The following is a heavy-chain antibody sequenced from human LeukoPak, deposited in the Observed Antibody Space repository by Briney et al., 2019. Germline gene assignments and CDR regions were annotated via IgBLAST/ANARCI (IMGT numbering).Heavy chain of an antibody. CDR1: GGSISRSNNY. D-gene: IGHD5-24*01. CDR2: IHYSGPT. CDR3: ARHEEEDGYKAKTIDY. V-gene: IGHV4-39*01. J-gene: IGHJ4*02. Sequence: SETLSLTCTVSGGSISRSNNYWGWVRQPPGKGLACIGSIHYSGPTYYNPSLKSRVTISVDTSKNQFSLKLSSMTAADTAVYYCARHEEEDGYKAKTIDYWGQGTLVTVSS.